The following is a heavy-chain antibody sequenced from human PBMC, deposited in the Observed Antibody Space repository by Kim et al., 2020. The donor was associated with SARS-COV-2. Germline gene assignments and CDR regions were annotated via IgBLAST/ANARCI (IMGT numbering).Heavy chain of an antibody. V-gene: IGHV3-21*01. D-gene: IGHD3-22*01. CDR1: GFTFSSYS. J-gene: IGHJ5*02. CDR2: ISSSSSYI. CDR3: ARGKDSSGYST. Sequence: GGSLRLSCAASGFTFSSYSMNWVRQAPGKGLEWVSSISSSSSYIYYADSVKGRFTISRDNAKNSLYLQMNSLRAEDTAVYYCARGKDSSGYSTWGQGTLVTVSS.